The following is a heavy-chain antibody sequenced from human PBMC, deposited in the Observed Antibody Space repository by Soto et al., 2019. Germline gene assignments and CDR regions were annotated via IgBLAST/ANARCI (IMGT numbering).Heavy chain of an antibody. CDR1: GFTFSSYG. J-gene: IGHJ4*02. D-gene: IGHD2-2*01. CDR3: ARDRPAVTAALDY. CDR2: IWYDGSNK. V-gene: IGHV3-33*01. Sequence: GGSLRLSCAASGFTFSSYGMHWVRQAPGKGLEWVAVIWYDGSNKYYADSVKGRFTISRDNSKNTLYLQMNSLRAEDTAVYYCARDRPAVTAALDYWGQGTLVTVSS.